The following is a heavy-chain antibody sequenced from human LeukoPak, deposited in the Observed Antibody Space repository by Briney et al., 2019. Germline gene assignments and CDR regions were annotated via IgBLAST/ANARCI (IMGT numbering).Heavy chain of an antibody. D-gene: IGHD1-7*01. CDR2: ISSSGSTI. CDR3: ARGPPRNYGNYYFDY. V-gene: IGHV3-48*03. Sequence: GGSLRLSXAASGFTFSSYEMNWVRQAPGKGLEWVSYISSSGSTIYYADSVKGRFTISRDNAKNSLYLQMNSLRAEDTAVYYCARGPPRNYGNYYFDYWGQGTLVTVSS. CDR1: GFTFSSYE. J-gene: IGHJ4*02.